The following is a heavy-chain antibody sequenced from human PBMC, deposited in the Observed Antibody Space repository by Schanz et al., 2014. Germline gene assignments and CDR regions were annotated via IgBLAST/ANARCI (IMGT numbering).Heavy chain of an antibody. V-gene: IGHV3-23*04. Sequence: EVQLVESGGGLVQPGGSLRLSCVASGFTFFGSFAMSWVRHAPGKGLEWVSGMSGSGSTADYADSVKGRFTISRDNSRNTLFLQMNSLRAEDTAVYYCVKDLGTATREGWAFASWGQGTLVTVSS. CDR3: VKDLGTATREGWAFAS. CDR1: GFTFFGSFA. D-gene: IGHD1-7*01. J-gene: IGHJ4*02. CDR2: MSGSGSTA.